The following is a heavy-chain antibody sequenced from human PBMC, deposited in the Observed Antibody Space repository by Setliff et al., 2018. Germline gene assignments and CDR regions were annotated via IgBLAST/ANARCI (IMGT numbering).Heavy chain of an antibody. D-gene: IGHD1-26*01. J-gene: IGHJ3*02. CDR2: IYPGDSDT. CDR3: ASSSGSSSNDAFDI. CDR1: GYRFSSHW. Sequence: PGESLKISCKGSGYRFSSHWIGWVRQMPGKGLEWMGIIYPGDSDTRYSPSFQSQVTISADKSISTAYLQWSSLKASDTAMYYCASSSGSSSNDAFDIWGQGTTVTVSS. V-gene: IGHV5-51*01.